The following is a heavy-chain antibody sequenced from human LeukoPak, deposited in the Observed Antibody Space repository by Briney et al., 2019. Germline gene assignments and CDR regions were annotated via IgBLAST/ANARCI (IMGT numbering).Heavy chain of an antibody. CDR3: AKSVAIYFYYGLDV. CDR1: GFTFSSYA. Sequence: PVGSLRLSCAASGFTFSSYAMSSVRQAPGKGLEWVSAISGSGGSTYYADSVKGRFTISRDNSKNTLFLQMNSLRVEDTAPYYCAKSVAIYFYYGLDVWGQGTTVTVSS. J-gene: IGHJ6*02. V-gene: IGHV3-23*01. D-gene: IGHD3-3*01. CDR2: ISGSGGST.